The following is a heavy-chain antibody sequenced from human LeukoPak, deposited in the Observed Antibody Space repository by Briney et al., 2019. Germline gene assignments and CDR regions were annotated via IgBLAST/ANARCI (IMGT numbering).Heavy chain of an antibody. CDR3: VGRLRGWSSGFDY. D-gene: IGHD6-19*01. V-gene: IGHV3-13*04. CDR2: IGAAGEM. Sequence: GGSLRLSCVASGFTFSSYDMHWVRQATGKGLEWVSTIGAAGEMFYPGSVKGRFTISRDDARNSMYLQMNSLRAGDTAVYYCVGRLRGWSSGFDYWGQGILVTVSS. CDR1: GFTFSSYD. J-gene: IGHJ4*02.